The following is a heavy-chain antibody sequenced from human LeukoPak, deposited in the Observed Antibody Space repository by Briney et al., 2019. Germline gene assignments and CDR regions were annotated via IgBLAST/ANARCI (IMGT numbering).Heavy chain of an antibody. CDR3: IYSGNYPFDY. Sequence: GGSLRLSCAASGFTFSSHWMHWVRQAPGKGLVWVSRINGDGSSTSYADSVKDRFTIARDNAENTLYLQMNSLRAEDTAVYYSIYSGNYPFDYWGQGTLVTVSS. V-gene: IGHV3-74*01. CDR2: INGDGSST. D-gene: IGHD1-26*01. J-gene: IGHJ4*02. CDR1: GFTFSSHW.